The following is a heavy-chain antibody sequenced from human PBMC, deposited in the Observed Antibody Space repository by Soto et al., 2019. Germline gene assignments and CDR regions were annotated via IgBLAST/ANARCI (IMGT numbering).Heavy chain of an antibody. V-gene: IGHV3-74*01. CDR1: RFAFSGYG. CDR3: LSGPHTSASC. Sequence: GGSMRLSCSASRFAFSGYGMRWVRQTPGRGLEWLSRITTDGSSTIYADSVKGRFTVSRDNAKNTHYLQMNSLRAEDTAVYYCLSGPHTSASCWGQGTLVPVSP. J-gene: IGHJ4*02. CDR2: ITTDGSST. D-gene: IGHD2-2*01.